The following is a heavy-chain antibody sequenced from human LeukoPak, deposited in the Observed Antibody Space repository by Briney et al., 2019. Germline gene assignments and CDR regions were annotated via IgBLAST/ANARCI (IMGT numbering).Heavy chain of an antibody. J-gene: IGHJ6*03. V-gene: IGHV3-48*03. Sequence: GGSLRLSCAASGFTFSSYEMNWVRQAPGKGLEWVSYISSSGSTIYYADSVKGRFTISRDNAKNSLYLQMNSLRAEDTAVYYCARLGNDFWSGYYSYYYYMDVWGKGTTVTVSS. D-gene: IGHD3-3*01. CDR1: GFTFSSYE. CDR3: ARLGNDFWSGYYSYYYYMDV. CDR2: ISSSGSTI.